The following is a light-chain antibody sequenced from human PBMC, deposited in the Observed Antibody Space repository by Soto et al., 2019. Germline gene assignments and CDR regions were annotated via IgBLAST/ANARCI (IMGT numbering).Light chain of an antibody. J-gene: IGLJ2*01. V-gene: IGLV2-14*03. CDR3: SSFTSTNTVI. CDR1: SNDVGGYNY. Sequence: QSALTQPASVSASPGQSITISCTGTSNDVGGYNYVSWYQQHPGKAPQLLIYAVDNRPSGVSNRFSGSKSGDTASLTISGLQAEDEADYYCSSFTSTNTVIFGGGTKLTVL. CDR2: AVD.